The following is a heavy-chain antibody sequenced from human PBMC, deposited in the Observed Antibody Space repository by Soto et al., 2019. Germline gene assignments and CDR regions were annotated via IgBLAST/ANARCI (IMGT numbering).Heavy chain of an antibody. CDR2: INHSGST. Sequence: SETLSLTCAFYGGSFSGYYWSWIRQPPGKGLEWIGEINHSGSTNYNPSLKSRVTISVDTSKNQFSLKLSSVTAADTAVYYCAKSRRGVASPYYYYMDVWGKGTTVTVSS. CDR1: GGSFSGYY. D-gene: IGHD3-10*01. CDR3: AKSRRGVASPYYYYMDV. J-gene: IGHJ6*03. V-gene: IGHV4-34*01.